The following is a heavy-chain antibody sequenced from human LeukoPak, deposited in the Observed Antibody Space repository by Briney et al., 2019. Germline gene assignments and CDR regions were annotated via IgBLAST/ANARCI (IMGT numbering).Heavy chain of an antibody. CDR3: ARVDFYYDSSGLQAAFDI. Sequence: TLSLTCTVAGGSISSGGDYCSWIRQHPGKGLEWIGYIYYSGSTYYNPSLKSRVTISLDTSKNQFSLKLSSVTAADTAVYYCARVDFYYDSSGLQAAFDIWGQGTMVTVSS. D-gene: IGHD3-22*01. CDR1: GGSISSGGDY. J-gene: IGHJ3*02. CDR2: IYYSGST. V-gene: IGHV4-31*03.